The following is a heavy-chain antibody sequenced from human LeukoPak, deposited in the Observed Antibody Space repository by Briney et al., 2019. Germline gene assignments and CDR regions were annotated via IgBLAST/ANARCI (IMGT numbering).Heavy chain of an antibody. J-gene: IGHJ6*03. CDR2: INSDGSST. V-gene: IGHV3-74*01. Sequence: GGSLRLSCAASGFTFSSYWMHWVRHAPGKGLVWVSRINSDGSSTSYADSVKGRFTISRDNAKNTLYLQMNSLRAEDTAVYYCARASKYYYYYYMDVWGKGTTVTVSS. CDR3: ARASKYYYYYYMDV. CDR1: GFTFSSYW.